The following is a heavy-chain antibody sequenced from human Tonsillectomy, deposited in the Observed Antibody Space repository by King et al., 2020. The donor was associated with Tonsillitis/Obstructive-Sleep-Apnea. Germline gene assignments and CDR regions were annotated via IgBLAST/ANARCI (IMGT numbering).Heavy chain of an antibody. V-gene: IGHV3-23*04. CDR1: GFTFSNYG. CDR2: ISGSGYNT. D-gene: IGHD3-3*01. J-gene: IGHJ4*02. CDR3: AKLWSVGTADY. Sequence: VQLVESGGGLVQPGGSLRLSCAASGFTFSNYGMAWVRQGPGEGLEWVSDISGSGYNTYYADSVKGRFTISRDNSKNTLYLQMNSLRAEDTALYYCAKLWSVGTADYWGQGTLVTVSS.